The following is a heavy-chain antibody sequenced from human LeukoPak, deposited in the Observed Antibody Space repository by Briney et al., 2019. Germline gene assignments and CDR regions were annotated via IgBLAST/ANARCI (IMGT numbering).Heavy chain of an antibody. CDR1: GFTFSSYA. Sequence: GGSLRLSCAASGFTFSSYAMHWVRQAPGKGLEWVAVISYDGSNKYYADSVKGRFTISRDNSKNTLYLQINSLRAEDTAVYYCVSDYWGQGTLVTVSS. V-gene: IGHV3-30-3*01. CDR2: ISYDGSNK. J-gene: IGHJ4*02. CDR3: VSDY.